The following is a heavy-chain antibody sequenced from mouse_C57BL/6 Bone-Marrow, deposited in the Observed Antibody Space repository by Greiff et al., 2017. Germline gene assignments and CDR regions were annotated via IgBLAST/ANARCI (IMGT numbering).Heavy chain of an antibody. Sequence: EVQLVESGGGLVKPGGSLKLSCAASGFTFSSYAMSWVRQTPEKRLEWVATISDGGSYTYYPDNVKGRFTISRDNAKNNLYLQMSHLKSEDTAMYYCAREDFYSYAMDYWGQGTSVTVSS. CDR3: AREDFYSYAMDY. J-gene: IGHJ4*01. CDR1: GFTFSSYA. V-gene: IGHV5-4*01. CDR2: ISDGGSYT.